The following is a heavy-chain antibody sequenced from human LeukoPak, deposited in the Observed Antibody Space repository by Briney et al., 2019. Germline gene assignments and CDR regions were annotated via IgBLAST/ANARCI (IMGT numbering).Heavy chain of an antibody. CDR2: IYHSGST. CDR1: GYSISSGYY. J-gene: IGHJ4*02. V-gene: IGHV4-38-2*01. CDR3: ARGLYDFWSGYFDY. D-gene: IGHD3-3*01. Sequence: PSETLSLTCAVSGYSISSGYYWGWIRQPPGKGLEWIGSIYHSGSTYYNPSLKSRVTISVDTSKNQFSLKLSSVTAADTAVYYCARGLYDFWSGYFDYWGQGTLVTVSS.